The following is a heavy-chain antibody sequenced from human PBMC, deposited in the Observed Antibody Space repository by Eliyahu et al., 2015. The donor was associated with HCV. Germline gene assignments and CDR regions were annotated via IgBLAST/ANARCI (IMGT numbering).Heavy chain of an antibody. J-gene: IGHJ4*02. CDR3: ARDSGSGWYHY. Sequence: QVQLVESGGGVVQPGRSLRLSCAASGFTFSSYGMHWVRQAPGKGLEWVAVIWYDGSNKYYADSVKGRFTISRDNSKNTLYLQMNSLRAEDTAVYYCARDSGSGWYHYWGQGTLVTVSS. CDR1: GFTFSSYG. V-gene: IGHV3-33*01. CDR2: IWYDGSNK. D-gene: IGHD6-19*01.